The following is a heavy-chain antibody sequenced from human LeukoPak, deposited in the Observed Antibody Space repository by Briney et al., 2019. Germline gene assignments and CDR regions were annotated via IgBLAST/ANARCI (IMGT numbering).Heavy chain of an antibody. CDR3: ASDTYYYDSSGSSIP. Sequence: GASVQVSCKASGGTFSSYAISWVRQAPGQGLEWMGGIIPIFGTANYAQKFQGRVTITADESTSTAYMELSSLRSEDTAVYYCASDTYYYDSSGSSIPWGQGTLVTVSS. CDR1: GGTFSSYA. CDR2: IIPIFGTA. J-gene: IGHJ5*02. V-gene: IGHV1-69*13. D-gene: IGHD3-22*01.